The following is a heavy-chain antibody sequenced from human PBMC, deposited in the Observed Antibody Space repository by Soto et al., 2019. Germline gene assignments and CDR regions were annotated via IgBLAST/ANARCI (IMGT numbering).Heavy chain of an antibody. CDR2: IIPICGTA. J-gene: IGHJ5*01. V-gene: IGHV1-69*06. D-gene: IGHD2-15*01. CDR1: GGTFSSYA. Sequence: QVQLVQSGAEVKKPGSSVKVSCTASGGTFSSYAIIWVRQAPGQGLEWMGGIIPICGTANYAQKCQGRVTITAYKSTSTAYMDQCSMRTDDTAVYYCASKGHGYYLGWFDPCGRGTLNTVSS. CDR3: ASKGHGYYLGWFDP.